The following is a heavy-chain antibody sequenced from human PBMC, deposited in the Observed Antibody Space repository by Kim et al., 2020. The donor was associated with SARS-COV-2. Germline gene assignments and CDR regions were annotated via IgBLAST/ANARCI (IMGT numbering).Heavy chain of an antibody. D-gene: IGHD3-10*01. CDR3: ARAGMVRGIREAY. J-gene: IGHJ4*02. CDR2: IYYTGTT. V-gene: IGHV4-59*01. CDR1: GGSISSYY. Sequence: SETLSLTCTVSGGSISSYYWSWIRQPPGKGLEWIGYIYYTGTTNYNPSLKSRVTISVDTSKNQFSLKLNSVTAADTAVYYCARAGMVRGIREAYWGQGTLVTFSS.